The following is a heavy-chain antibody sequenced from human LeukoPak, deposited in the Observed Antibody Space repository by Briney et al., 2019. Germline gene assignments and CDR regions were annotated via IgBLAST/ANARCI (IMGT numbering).Heavy chain of an antibody. V-gene: IGHV4-30-4*01. CDR1: GGSISSGDYY. CDR2: IYYSGST. Sequence: PSQTLSLTCTVSGGSISSGDYYWSWIRQPPGKGLEWIGYIYYSGSTYYNPSLKSRVTISVDTSKNQFPLKLSSVTAADTAVYYCARASFDWLLSYWGQGTLVTVSS. CDR3: ARASFDWLLSY. J-gene: IGHJ4*02. D-gene: IGHD3-9*01.